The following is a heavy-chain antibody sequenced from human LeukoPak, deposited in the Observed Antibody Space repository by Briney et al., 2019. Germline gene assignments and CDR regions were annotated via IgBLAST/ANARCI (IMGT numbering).Heavy chain of an antibody. CDR3: ATKNPGDN. CDR2: ISSDSHDT. CDR1: GLTLSSYN. Sequence: GGSLRLSCVVSGLTLSSYNMNWVRQAPGRGLEWVSFISSDSHDTHYAGSVKGRFTVSRDNAKNSLYLQMNSLGVEDTGIYYCATKNPGDNWGNGTLVTVSA. J-gene: IGHJ4*01. D-gene: IGHD2/OR15-2a*01. V-gene: IGHV3-48*01.